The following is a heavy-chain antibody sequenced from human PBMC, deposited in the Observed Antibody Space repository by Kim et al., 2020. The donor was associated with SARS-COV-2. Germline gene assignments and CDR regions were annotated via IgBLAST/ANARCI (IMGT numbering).Heavy chain of an antibody. J-gene: IGHJ4*02. V-gene: IGHV4-34*01. CDR3: ATTGTGTTFDFDY. D-gene: IGHD1-7*01. Sequence: SNPSLKSRVTISVDTSKNQFSLKLSSVTAADTAVYYCATTGTGTTFDFDYWGQGTLVTVSS.